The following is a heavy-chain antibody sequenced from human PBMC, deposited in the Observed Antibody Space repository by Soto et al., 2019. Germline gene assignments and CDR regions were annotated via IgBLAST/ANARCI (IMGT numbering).Heavy chain of an antibody. J-gene: IGHJ4*02. CDR3: ARAPTIFGVVIMG. CDR2: INPNSGGT. D-gene: IGHD3-3*01. CDR1: GYTFTGYY. V-gene: IGHV1-2*02. Sequence: QVHLVQSGAEVKKPGASVKVSCKASGYTFTGYYMHWVRQAPGQGLEWMGWINPNSGGTNYAQKLQGRVTMTRDTSISIAYKELRRLRSDDTAVYYCARAPTIFGVVIMGWGQGTLVTGSS.